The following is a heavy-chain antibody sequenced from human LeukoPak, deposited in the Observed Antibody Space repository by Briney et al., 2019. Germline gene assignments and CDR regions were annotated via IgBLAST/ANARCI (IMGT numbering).Heavy chain of an antibody. CDR1: GFTFRTYD. CDR3: TRGRRGVFNDAFDI. V-gene: IGHV3-23*01. Sequence: GGSLRLSCAASGFTFRTYDMNWVRQAPGKGLEWVAAISGRGDNTYYVDSVKGRFTISRENSRNTLYLHLNSLRAEDTAIHYCTRGRRGVFNDAFDIWGQGTVVTVSS. CDR2: ISGRGDNT. D-gene: IGHD3-10*01. J-gene: IGHJ3*02.